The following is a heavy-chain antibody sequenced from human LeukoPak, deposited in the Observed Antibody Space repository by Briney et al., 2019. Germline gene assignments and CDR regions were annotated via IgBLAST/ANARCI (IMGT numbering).Heavy chain of an antibody. Sequence: SETLSLTCTVSGGSISSYYWSWIRQPPGKGLEWIGYMYYSGTINYNPSLKSRVTISVDTSKNQFSLKLSSVTAADTAMYYCARAWATDYSDYWGQGTLVTVSS. CDR3: ARAWATDYSDY. CDR2: MYYSGTI. CDR1: GGSISSYY. V-gene: IGHV4-59*01. J-gene: IGHJ4*02.